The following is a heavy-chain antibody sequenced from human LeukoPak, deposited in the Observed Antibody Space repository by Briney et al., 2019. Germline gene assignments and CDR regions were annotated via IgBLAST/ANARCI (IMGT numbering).Heavy chain of an antibody. Sequence: SQTLSLTCAVSGGSISSGGYPWSWIRQPPGKGLEWIGYIYHSGSTYYNPSLKSRVTISVDRSKNQFSLKLSSVTAADTAVYYCARAPFLRRMLGFDYWGQGTLVTVSS. CDR3: ARAPFLRRMLGFDY. J-gene: IGHJ4*02. CDR2: IYHSGST. V-gene: IGHV4-30-2*01. D-gene: IGHD2/OR15-2a*01. CDR1: GGSISSGGYP.